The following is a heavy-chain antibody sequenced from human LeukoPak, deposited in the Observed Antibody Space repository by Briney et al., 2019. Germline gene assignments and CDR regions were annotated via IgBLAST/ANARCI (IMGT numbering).Heavy chain of an antibody. CDR3: ARGPRTYYYGSGSRD. CDR1: GGSFSGYY. V-gene: IGHV4-34*01. CDR2: INHSGST. Sequence: SETLSLTCAVYGGSFSGYYWSWIRQPPGKGLEWIGEINHSGSTNYNPSLKSRVTISVDTSTNMFSLKLSSVTAADTAVYYCARGPRTYYYGSGSRDWGQGTLVTVSS. J-gene: IGHJ4*02. D-gene: IGHD3-10*01.